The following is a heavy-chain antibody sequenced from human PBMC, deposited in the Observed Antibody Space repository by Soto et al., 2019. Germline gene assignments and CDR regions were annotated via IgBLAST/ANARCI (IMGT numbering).Heavy chain of an antibody. CDR2: INPNSGGT. V-gene: IGHV1-2*04. Sequence: ASVKVSCKASGYTFTGYYMHWVRQAPGQGLEWMGWINPNSGGTNYAQKFQGWVTMTRDTSISTAYMELSRLRSDDTAVYYCARGISGSEEPYYYYYGMDVWGQGTTVTVSS. D-gene: IGHD5-12*01. J-gene: IGHJ6*02. CDR1: GYTFTGYY. CDR3: ARGISGSEEPYYYYYGMDV.